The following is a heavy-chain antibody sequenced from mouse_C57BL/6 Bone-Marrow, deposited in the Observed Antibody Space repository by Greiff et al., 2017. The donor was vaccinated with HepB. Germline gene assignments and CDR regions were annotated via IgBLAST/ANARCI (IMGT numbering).Heavy chain of an antibody. CDR3: ARKGTTVVYFDY. Sequence: EVKLEESGGGLVKPGGSLKLSCAASGFTFSSYAMSWVRQTPEKRLEWVATISDGGSYTYYPDNVKGRFTISRDNAKNNLYLQMSHLKSEDTAMYYCARKGTTVVYFDYWGQGTTLTVSS. D-gene: IGHD1-1*01. V-gene: IGHV5-4*03. J-gene: IGHJ2*01. CDR2: ISDGGSYT. CDR1: GFTFSSYA.